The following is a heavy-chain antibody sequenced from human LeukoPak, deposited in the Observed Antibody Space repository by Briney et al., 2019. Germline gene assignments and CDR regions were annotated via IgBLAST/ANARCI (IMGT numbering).Heavy chain of an antibody. CDR1: GFTFSSYE. D-gene: IGHD3-10*02. CDR2: ISSSGSTI. Sequence: PGGSLRLSCAASGFTFSSYEMNGVRQAPGKGPEWVSYISSSGSTIYYADSVKGRFTISRDNAKNSLYLQMNSLRAEDTAVYYCAELGITMIGGVWGKGTTVTISS. CDR3: AELGITMIGGV. J-gene: IGHJ6*04. V-gene: IGHV3-48*03.